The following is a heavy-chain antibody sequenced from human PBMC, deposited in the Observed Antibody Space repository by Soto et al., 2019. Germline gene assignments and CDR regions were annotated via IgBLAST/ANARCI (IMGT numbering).Heavy chain of an antibody. D-gene: IGHD3-10*01. V-gene: IGHV3-23*01. Sequence: PGGSLRLSCAASGFTFTRFAMSWVRQAPGKGLEWVSTISNTDGGTHYAHSVKGRFTISRENAKNSLHLQMNSLRAGDTAVYYCARGGIWGVSWNWFDTWGQGTLVTVSS. CDR1: GFTFTRFA. CDR3: ARGGIWGVSWNWFDT. J-gene: IGHJ5*02. CDR2: ISNTDGGT.